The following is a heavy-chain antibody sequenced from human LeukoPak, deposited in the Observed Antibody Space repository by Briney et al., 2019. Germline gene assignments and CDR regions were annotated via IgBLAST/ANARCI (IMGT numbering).Heavy chain of an antibody. V-gene: IGHV4-34*01. D-gene: IGHD6-19*01. CDR2: INHSGST. CDR1: GGSISSYY. CDR3: AREKQWLVFHLPLNYFDY. Sequence: SETLSLTCTVSGGSISSYYWSWIRQPPGKGLEWIGEINHSGSTDYNPSLKSRVTISVDTSKNQFSLKLSSVTAADTAVYYCAREKQWLVFHLPLNYFDYWGQGTLVTVSS. J-gene: IGHJ4*02.